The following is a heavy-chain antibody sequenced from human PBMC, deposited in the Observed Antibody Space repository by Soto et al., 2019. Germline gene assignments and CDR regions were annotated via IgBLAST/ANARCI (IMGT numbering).Heavy chain of an antibody. CDR1: GFSLRTRGVA. CDR3: AIRPRGYAYDLDY. J-gene: IGHJ4*02. V-gene: IGHV2-5*02. D-gene: IGHD5-12*01. CDR2: ISWDEDK. Sequence: QITLKESGPTLVKPTQTLTLTCTFSGFSLRTRGVAVGWFRQPPGKALEWLALISWDEDKWYSPSLKSRLTIADDTSKNQVVLTITNVDPVDTATYYCAIRPRGYAYDLDYRGQGILVTVSS.